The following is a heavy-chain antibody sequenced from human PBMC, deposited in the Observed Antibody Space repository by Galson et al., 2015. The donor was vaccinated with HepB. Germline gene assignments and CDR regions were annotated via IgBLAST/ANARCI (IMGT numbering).Heavy chain of an antibody. CDR3: ARLVAYCGGDCRPGYYYYYMDV. CDR1: GYSFTSYW. Sequence: QSGAEVKKPGESLKISCKGSGYSFTSYWIGWVRQMPGKGLEWMGIIYPGDSDTRYSPSFQGQVTISADKSISTAYLQWSSLKASDTAMYYCARLVAYCGGDCRPGYYYYYMDVWGKGTTVTVSS. V-gene: IGHV5-51*03. D-gene: IGHD2-21*01. J-gene: IGHJ6*03. CDR2: IYPGDSDT.